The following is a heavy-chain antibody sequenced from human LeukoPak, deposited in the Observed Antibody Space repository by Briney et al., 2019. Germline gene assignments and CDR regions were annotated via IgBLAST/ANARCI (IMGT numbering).Heavy chain of an antibody. Sequence: GASVKVSCKASGYTFTSYDINWVRQATGQGLEWMGWMNPNSGNTGYAQKFQGRVTITRNTSISTAYMELSSLRSEDTAVYYCARGPAYITIFGVVIIRPYFDYWGQGTLVTVSS. CDR2: MNPNSGNT. CDR1: GYTFTSYD. J-gene: IGHJ4*02. D-gene: IGHD3-3*01. V-gene: IGHV1-8*03. CDR3: ARGPAYITIFGVVIIRPYFDY.